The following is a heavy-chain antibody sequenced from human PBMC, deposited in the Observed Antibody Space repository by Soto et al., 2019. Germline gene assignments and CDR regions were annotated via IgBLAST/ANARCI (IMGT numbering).Heavy chain of an antibody. Sequence: EVQLVESGGGLVKPGESLRLSCAASGFTFSNYNINWGRQAPGKGLEWVSSIRSRSIDMYYADSVKGRFTISRDDAKNSLSLQMNGLRAEDTAVYFCVRESYPAKAFDIWGQGTMVTVSS. CDR3: VRESYPAKAFDI. CDR1: GFTFSNYN. V-gene: IGHV3-21*01. D-gene: IGHD2-2*01. CDR2: IRSRSIDM. J-gene: IGHJ3*02.